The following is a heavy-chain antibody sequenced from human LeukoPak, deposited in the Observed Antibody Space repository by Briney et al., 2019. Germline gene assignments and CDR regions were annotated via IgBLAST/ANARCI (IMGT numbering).Heavy chain of an antibody. J-gene: IGHJ4*02. CDR1: GYTFTGYY. V-gene: IGHV1-2*02. Sequence: ASVKVSCKASGYTFTGYYMHWVRQAPGQGLEWMGWINPNSGGTNYAQKFQGRVTMTRDTSISTAYMELSRLRSDDTAVYCCARVGGYSSSSPPGYWGQGTLVTVSS. D-gene: IGHD6-6*01. CDR3: ARVGGYSSSSPPGY. CDR2: INPNSGGT.